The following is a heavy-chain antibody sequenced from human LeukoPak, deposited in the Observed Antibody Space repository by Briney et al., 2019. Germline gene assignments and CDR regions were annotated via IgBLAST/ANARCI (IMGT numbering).Heavy chain of an antibody. J-gene: IGHJ5*02. CDR1: GGSISSYY. V-gene: IGHV4-4*07. D-gene: IGHD5-12*01. CDR3: ARSEKVATATGWFDP. Sequence: PSETLSLTCTVSGGSISSYYWSWIRQPAGKGLEWIGRIYNSGSTNYNPSLKSRVNIAVDTSKNQFSLKLTSVTAADTAVYYCARSEKVATATGWFDPWGQGTLVTVSS. CDR2: IYNSGST.